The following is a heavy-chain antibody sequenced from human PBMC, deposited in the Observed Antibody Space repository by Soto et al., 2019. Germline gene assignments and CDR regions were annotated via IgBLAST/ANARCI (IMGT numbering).Heavy chain of an antibody. CDR3: AGSLRFFLAGMEV. CDR2: IIPISGAA. Sequence: VKVYCNASGGTFSSYDIRLVRQAPGQGLECMAEIIPISGAANYSHKFQGRVTITADVSASTAYMELSSLRSEDTAVYYCAGSLRFFLAGMEVWGQGTTVTVS. J-gene: IGHJ6*02. V-gene: IGHV1-69*13. CDR1: GGTFSSYD. D-gene: IGHD3-3*01.